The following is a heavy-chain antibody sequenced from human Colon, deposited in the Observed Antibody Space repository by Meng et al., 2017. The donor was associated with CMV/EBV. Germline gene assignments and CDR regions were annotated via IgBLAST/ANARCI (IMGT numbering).Heavy chain of an antibody. Sequence: GESLKISCAASGFTFSSYSMNWVRQAPGKGLEWVSSISSSSSYIYYADSVKGRFTISRDNAKNSLYLQMNSLRAEDTAVYYCVRVGLSGSYLHSWGQGTLVTVSS. CDR3: VRVGLSGSYLHS. V-gene: IGHV3-21*01. D-gene: IGHD1-26*01. CDR2: ISSSSSYI. J-gene: IGHJ4*02. CDR1: GFTFSSYS.